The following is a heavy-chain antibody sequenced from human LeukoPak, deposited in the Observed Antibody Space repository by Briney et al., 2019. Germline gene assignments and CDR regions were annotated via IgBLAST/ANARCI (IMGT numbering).Heavy chain of an antibody. CDR1: GFTFSSYA. CDR2: ISYDGSNK. CDR3: ATTGTTSGFDY. D-gene: IGHD1-1*01. Sequence: GGSLRLSCAASGFTFSSYAMHWVRQAPGKGLEGVAVISYDGSNKYYADSVKGRFTISRDNSKNTLYLQMNSLRAEDTAVYYCATTGTTSGFDYWGQGTLVTVSS. V-gene: IGHV3-30*04. J-gene: IGHJ4*02.